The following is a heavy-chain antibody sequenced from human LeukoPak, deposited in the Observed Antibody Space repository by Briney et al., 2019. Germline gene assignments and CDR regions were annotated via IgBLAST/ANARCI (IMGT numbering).Heavy chain of an antibody. CDR1: GYSISSGYY. CDR2: IYYSGSI. J-gene: IGHJ3*02. D-gene: IGHD3-22*01. V-gene: IGHV4-38-2*02. Sequence: SETLSLTCTVSGYSISSGYYWGWIRQPPGKGLEWIGTIYYSGSIYYNPSLKSRVTIAVDTSKNQFSLKLSSVTAADTAVYFCARGPYSYDSSGAFDIWGQGTMVTVSS. CDR3: ARGPYSYDSSGAFDI.